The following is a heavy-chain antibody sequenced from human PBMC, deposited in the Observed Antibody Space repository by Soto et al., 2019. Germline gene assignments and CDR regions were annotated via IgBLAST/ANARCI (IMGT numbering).Heavy chain of an antibody. J-gene: IGHJ6*02. CDR1: GYTFTGYY. CDR3: AISTTRGSGYTNYGMDV. CDR2: INPNSGGT. Sequence: GASVKVSCKASGYTFTGYYMHWVRQAPGQGLEWMGWINPNSGGTNYAQKIKSWVTMTRDTSISTAYMELSRPKSDDTAVYFCAISTTRGSGYTNYGMDVWGQGTTVTVFS. V-gene: IGHV1-2*04. D-gene: IGHD3-10*01.